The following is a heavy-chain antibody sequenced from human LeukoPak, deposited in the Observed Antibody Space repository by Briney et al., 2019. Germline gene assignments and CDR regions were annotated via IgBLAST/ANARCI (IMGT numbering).Heavy chain of an antibody. CDR3: ARGRYCSSTSCPFDY. Sequence: ASVKVSCKASGGTFSSYAISWVRQAPGQGLEWMGGIIPIFGTASYAQKFQGRVTITTDESTSTAYMELSSLRSEDTAVYYCARGRYCSSTSCPFDYWGQGTLVTVSS. CDR2: IIPIFGTA. D-gene: IGHD2-2*01. J-gene: IGHJ4*02. V-gene: IGHV1-69*05. CDR1: GGTFSSYA.